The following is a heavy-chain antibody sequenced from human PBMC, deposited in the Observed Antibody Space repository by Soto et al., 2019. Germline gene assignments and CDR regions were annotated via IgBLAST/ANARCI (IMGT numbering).Heavy chain of an antibody. Sequence: GGSLRLSCAASRFSFSSFGMHWVRQAPGKGLEWVALISYDGHNKNYTDSVKGRFTVSRDNSKNTLYLQMNSLRPEDTAVYYCVKDRYRYCSGGSCYYFYDWGQGTLVTVSS. CDR1: RFSFSSFG. J-gene: IGHJ4*02. D-gene: IGHD2-15*01. CDR3: VKDRYRYCSGGSCYYFYD. CDR2: ISYDGHNK. V-gene: IGHV3-30*18.